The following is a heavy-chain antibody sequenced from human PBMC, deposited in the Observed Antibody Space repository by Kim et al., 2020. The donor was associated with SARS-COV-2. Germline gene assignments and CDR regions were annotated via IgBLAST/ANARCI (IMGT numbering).Heavy chain of an antibody. CDR2: IGGSGDST. V-gene: IGHV3-23*01. Sequence: GGSLRLSCVASGFIFTKYAMSWVRQAPGKGLEWVSVIGGSGDSTYYADSVKGRFTISRDNSKNTVYLQVNSLRAEDTAVYYCAKGYYFDTSDYYSFDSWGQGTLVTVSS. CDR3: AKGYYFDTSDYYSFDS. CDR1: GFIFTKYA. D-gene: IGHD3-22*01. J-gene: IGHJ4*02.